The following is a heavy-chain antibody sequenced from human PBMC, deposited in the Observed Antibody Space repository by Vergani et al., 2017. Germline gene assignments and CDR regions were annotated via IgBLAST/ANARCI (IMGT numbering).Heavy chain of an antibody. CDR2: ISYSGGST. CDR3: AKDPDTPLRVY. J-gene: IGHJ4*02. Sequence: EVQLLESGGGLVQPGGSLRLSCAASGFSFSGHAMSWVRQAPGKGLEWVSTISYSGGSTNYVDSVKGRFTISRDNSKNTVYLQMNSLRAEDTAVYYCAKDPDTPLRVYWGQGTQVTVSS. D-gene: IGHD3-22*01. V-gene: IGHV3-23*01. CDR1: GFSFSGHA.